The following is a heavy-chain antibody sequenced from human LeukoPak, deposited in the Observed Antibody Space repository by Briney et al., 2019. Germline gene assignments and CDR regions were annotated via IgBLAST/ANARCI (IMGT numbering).Heavy chain of an antibody. J-gene: IGHJ3*02. Sequence: GGSLRLSCETSGFTFSTYNMRWVPQAPGKGLECVSYISGGTSTIYYADSVKGRFTISRDNAKNSLFLQMNSLRVEDTAVYYCARDRSLLSRASDIWGQGTMVTVSS. CDR3: ARDRSLLSRASDI. CDR1: GFTFSTYN. CDR2: ISGGTSTI. V-gene: IGHV3-48*01.